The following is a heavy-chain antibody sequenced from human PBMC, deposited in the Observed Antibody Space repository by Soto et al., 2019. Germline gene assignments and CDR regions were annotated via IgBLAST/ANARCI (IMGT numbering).Heavy chain of an antibody. Sequence: GGSLRLSCAASGFIFSNYAMSWVRQAPGKGLEWVSVITSGDGHAYYAASVKGRFTISRDNSKNTLNLQMNSLRAEDTAVYYCAKGTSSGWIYFDCWGQGTLVTVSS. J-gene: IGHJ4*02. CDR1: GFIFSNYA. CDR2: ITSGDGHA. V-gene: IGHV3-23*01. D-gene: IGHD6-19*01. CDR3: AKGTSSGWIYFDC.